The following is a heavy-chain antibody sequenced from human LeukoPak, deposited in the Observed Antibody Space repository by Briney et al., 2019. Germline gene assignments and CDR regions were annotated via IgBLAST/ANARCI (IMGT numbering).Heavy chain of an antibody. CDR1: GYTFTGYY. J-gene: IGHJ4*02. CDR2: INPNSGGT. Sequence: ASVKVSCKASGYTFTGYYMHWVRQAPGQGLEWMGWINPNSGGTNYAQKFQGRVTMTRDTSISTAYMELSRLRSDDTAVYYRSRGGGFGEGGTTGGGFDYWGQGTLVTVSS. D-gene: IGHD3-10*01. CDR3: SRGGGFGEGGTTGGGFDY. V-gene: IGHV1-2*02.